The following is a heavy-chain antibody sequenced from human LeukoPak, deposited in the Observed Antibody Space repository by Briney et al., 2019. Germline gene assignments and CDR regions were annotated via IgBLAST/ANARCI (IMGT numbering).Heavy chain of an antibody. Sequence: SETLSLTCTVSGGSISNYYWSWIRQPPGKGLEWIGYIYYSGSTKYNPSLESRVTISVDTSKNQFSLKLSSVTAADTAVYYCARSRGWLQSHPLGYWGQGTLVTVSS. J-gene: IGHJ4*02. CDR3: ARSRGWLQSHPLGY. CDR1: GGSISNYY. D-gene: IGHD5-24*01. CDR2: IYYSGST. V-gene: IGHV4-59*12.